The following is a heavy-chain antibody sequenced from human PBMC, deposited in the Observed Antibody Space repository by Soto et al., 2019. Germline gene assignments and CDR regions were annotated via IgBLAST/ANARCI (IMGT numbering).Heavy chain of an antibody. V-gene: IGHV1-18*01. CDR1: GYTFTSYG. J-gene: IGHJ4*02. D-gene: IGHD3-22*01. CDR2: ISAYNGNT. Sequence: ASVKVSFKASGYTFTSYGISWARQAPGQGLEWMGWISAYNGNTNYAQKLQGRVTMTTDTSTSTAYMELRSLRSDDTAVYYCARDFGGGGYYYDSSGSGFDYWGQGTLVTVSS. CDR3: ARDFGGGGYYYDSSGSGFDY.